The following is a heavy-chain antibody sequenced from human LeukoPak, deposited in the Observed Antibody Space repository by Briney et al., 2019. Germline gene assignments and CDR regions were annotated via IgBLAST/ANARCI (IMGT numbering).Heavy chain of an antibody. CDR3: ARDRVNWNDVGGLFHY. CDR2: ISSRSAYT. J-gene: IGHJ4*02. D-gene: IGHD1-1*01. Sequence: GGSLRLSCAASGFTFSDYYMSWIRQAPGKGLEWVSDISSRSAYTNYADSVKGRFTISRDNSKNTLYLQMNSLSAEDTAVYYCARDRVNWNDVGGLFHYWGQGTLVTVTS. V-gene: IGHV3-11*05. CDR1: GFTFSDYY.